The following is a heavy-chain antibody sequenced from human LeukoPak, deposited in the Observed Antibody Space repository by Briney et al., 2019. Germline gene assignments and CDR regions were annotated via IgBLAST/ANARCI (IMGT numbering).Heavy chain of an antibody. Sequence: GGSLRLSCAASGFTFSSYSMNWVRQAPGKGLEWVSSISSSSSYIYYADSVKGQFTISRDNAKNSLYLQMNSLRAEDTAVYYCAKHTEWFGELLDWGQGTLVTVSS. CDR1: GFTFSSYS. CDR2: ISSSSSYI. J-gene: IGHJ4*02. CDR3: AKHTEWFGELLD. V-gene: IGHV3-21*01. D-gene: IGHD3-10*01.